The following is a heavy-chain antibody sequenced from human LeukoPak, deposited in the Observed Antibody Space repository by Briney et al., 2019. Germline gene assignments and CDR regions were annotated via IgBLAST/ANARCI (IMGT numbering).Heavy chain of an antibody. CDR3: ARDYYGSGSSFDY. J-gene: IGHJ4*02. V-gene: IGHV4-61*02. CDR1: GNSISSGDNY. CDR2: IYTSGST. Sequence: SETLSLTCTVSGNSISSGDNYWSWIRQPAGKGPEWIGRIYTSGSTNYNPSLKSRVTISGDTSKNQFSLRLSSVTAADTAVYYCARDYYGSGSSFDYWGQGTLVTVSS. D-gene: IGHD3-10*01.